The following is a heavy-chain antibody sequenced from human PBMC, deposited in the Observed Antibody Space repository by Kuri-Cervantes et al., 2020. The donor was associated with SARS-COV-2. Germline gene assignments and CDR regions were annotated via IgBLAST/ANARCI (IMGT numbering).Heavy chain of an antibody. CDR3: ANLQWLLIDDAVDI. CDR2: ISGSGGST. V-gene: IGHV3-23*01. Sequence: GGSLRLSCAASGFTFSSYAMSWVRKAPGKGLEWVSDISGSGGSTYYANSVMGRFTISRENSKNMLFLQMNSLRAEATAVYYCANLQWLLIDDAVDIWGQGTMVTVSS. D-gene: IGHD3-22*01. J-gene: IGHJ3*02. CDR1: GFTFSSYA.